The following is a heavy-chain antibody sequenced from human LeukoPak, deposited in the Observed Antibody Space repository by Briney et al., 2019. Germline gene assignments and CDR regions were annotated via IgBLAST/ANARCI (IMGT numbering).Heavy chain of an antibody. Sequence: GGSLRLSCAASGFTFSSYSMNWVRQAPGKGLEWVSSISSSSSYIYYADSVKGRFTISRDNAKNSLYLQMNSLRAEDTAVYYCARPHYYDSSGYYPFEGSVDYWGQGTLVTVSS. CDR2: ISSSSSYI. CDR3: ARPHYYDSSGYYPFEGSVDY. D-gene: IGHD3-22*01. J-gene: IGHJ4*02. V-gene: IGHV3-21*01. CDR1: GFTFSSYS.